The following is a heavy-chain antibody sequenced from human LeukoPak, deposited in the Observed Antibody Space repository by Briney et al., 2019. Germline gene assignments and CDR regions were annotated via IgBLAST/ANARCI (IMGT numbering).Heavy chain of an antibody. D-gene: IGHD2-15*01. CDR2: INHSGST. CDR1: GGSFSGYY. Sequence: SETPSLTCAVYGGSFSGYYWSWIRQPPGKGLEWIGEINHSGSTNYNPSLKSRVTILVDTSKNQFSLKLSSVTAADTAVYYCARARRYCSGGSCYYFDYWGQGTLVTVSS. CDR3: ARARRYCSGGSCYYFDY. V-gene: IGHV4-34*01. J-gene: IGHJ4*02.